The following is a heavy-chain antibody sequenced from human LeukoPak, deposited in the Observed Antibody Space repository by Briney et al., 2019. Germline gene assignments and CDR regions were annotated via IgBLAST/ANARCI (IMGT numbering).Heavy chain of an antibody. D-gene: IGHD5-24*01. V-gene: IGHV3-23*01. CDR2: ISGSGGST. CDR1: GITFISYA. Sequence: GGSLRLSCAASGITFISYAMSWVRQAPGKGLEWVSGISGSGGSTFYADSVKGRFTISRDNAKNSLYLQMNSLRAEDTAVYYCARGARTIHLGDDYWGQGTLVTVSS. CDR3: ARGARTIHLGDDY. J-gene: IGHJ4*02.